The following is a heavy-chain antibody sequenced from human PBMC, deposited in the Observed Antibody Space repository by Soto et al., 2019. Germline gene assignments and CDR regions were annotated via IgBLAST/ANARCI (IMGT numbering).Heavy chain of an antibody. J-gene: IGHJ6*03. CDR2: IIPILGIA. CDR1: GGTFSSYT. V-gene: IGHV1-69*08. CDR3: ARDAGYYYYYMDV. Sequence: QVQLVQSGAEVKKPGSSVKVSCKASGGTFSSYTISWVRQAPGQGLEWMGRIIPILGIANYAQKFQGRVTITADKSTSTAYMELSSLRSEDTAVGYSARDAGYYYYYMDVWGKGTTVTVSS.